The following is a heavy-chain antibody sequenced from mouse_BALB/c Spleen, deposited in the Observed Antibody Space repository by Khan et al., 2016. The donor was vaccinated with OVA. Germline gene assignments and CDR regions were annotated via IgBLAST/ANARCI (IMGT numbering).Heavy chain of an antibody. V-gene: IGHV1S137*01. CDR1: GYTFTDYA. Sequence: QVQLQQSGPELVRPGVSVKISCKGSGYTFTDYAMHWVKQSHAKSLEWIGLISTYSGNTDYNQKFKGKATMTVDKSSSTAYMELARLTSEASVSYYCARPAYDGYYDYWGQGTTLTVSS. J-gene: IGHJ2*01. CDR3: ARPAYDGYYDY. CDR2: ISTYSGNT. D-gene: IGHD2-3*01.